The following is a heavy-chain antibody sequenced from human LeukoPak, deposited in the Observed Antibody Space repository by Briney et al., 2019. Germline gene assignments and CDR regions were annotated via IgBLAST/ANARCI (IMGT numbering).Heavy chain of an antibody. CDR3: ARRVYSGSYNWYFDL. J-gene: IGHJ2*01. CDR2: ISYSGST. CDR1: GDSISSSRYY. D-gene: IGHD1-26*01. Sequence: SETLSLTCTVSGDSISSSRYYWGWIRQPPGKGLEWIGSISYSGSTYNNPSLKSRVTISVDTSKNQFSLKLSSVTAPDTAVYYCARRVYSGSYNWYFDLWGRGTLVTVSS. V-gene: IGHV4-39*01.